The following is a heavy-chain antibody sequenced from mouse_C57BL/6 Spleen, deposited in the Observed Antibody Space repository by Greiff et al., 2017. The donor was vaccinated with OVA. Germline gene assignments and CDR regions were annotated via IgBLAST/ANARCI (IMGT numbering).Heavy chain of an antibody. Sequence: EVQLKESGPELVKPGASVKISCKASGYSFTGYYMNWVKQSPEKSLEWIGEINPSTGGTTYNQKFKAKATLTVDKSSSAAYMQLKSLTSEDSAVYYCAIDSSGYVEYWGQGTTLTVSS. CDR1: GYSFTGYY. CDR2: INPSTGGT. V-gene: IGHV1-42*01. J-gene: IGHJ2*01. CDR3: AIDSSGYVEY. D-gene: IGHD3-2*02.